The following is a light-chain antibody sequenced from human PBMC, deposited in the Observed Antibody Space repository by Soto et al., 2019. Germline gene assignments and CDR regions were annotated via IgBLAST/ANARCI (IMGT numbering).Light chain of an antibody. V-gene: IGKV3-20*01. Sequence: EIVFTQSPRTLSLYPGERATLSCRASQSVSSSYLAWYQQKPGQAPGLLIYGASSRATGIPDRFSGSGSGTDFTLTISRLEPEDFAVYYCQQYGSSPRTFGQGTKVDIK. CDR1: QSVSSSY. J-gene: IGKJ1*01. CDR3: QQYGSSPRT. CDR2: GAS.